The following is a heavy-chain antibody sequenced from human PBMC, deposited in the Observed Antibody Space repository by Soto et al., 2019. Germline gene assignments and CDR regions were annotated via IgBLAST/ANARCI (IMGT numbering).Heavy chain of an antibody. CDR1: GGTIRSPDW. D-gene: IGHD6-19*01. CDR3: ARGRGRYSSGWSWFDP. J-gene: IGHJ5*02. Sequence: TLSLTCGVSGGTIRSPDWWTWVRQPPGKGLEWIGEIFQSGSTNYTPSLESRVTISVDKSKNQFSLTLTSVTAADTAVYFCARGRGRYSSGWSWFDPWDQGILVTVSS. V-gene: IGHV4-4*01. CDR2: IFQSGST.